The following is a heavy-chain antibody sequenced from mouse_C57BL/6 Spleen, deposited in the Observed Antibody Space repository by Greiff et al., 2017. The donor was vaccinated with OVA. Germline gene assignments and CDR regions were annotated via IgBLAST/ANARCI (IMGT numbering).Heavy chain of an antibody. Sequence: LVESGAELARPGASVKLSCKASGYTFTSYGISWVKQRTGQGLEWIGEIYPRSGNTYYNEKFKGKATLTADKSSSTAYMELRSLTSEDSAVYFCARDGDYPFDYWGQGTTLTVSS. CDR2: IYPRSGNT. J-gene: IGHJ2*01. CDR3: ARDGDYPFDY. CDR1: GYTFTSYG. D-gene: IGHD2-4*01. V-gene: IGHV1-81*01.